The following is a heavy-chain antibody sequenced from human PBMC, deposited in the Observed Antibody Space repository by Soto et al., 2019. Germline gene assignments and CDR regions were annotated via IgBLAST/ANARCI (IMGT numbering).Heavy chain of an antibody. Sequence: GGSLRLSCAASGFTFSSYAMSWVRQAPGKGLEWVSAISGSGGSTYYADSVKGRFTISRDNSKNTLYLQMNSLRAEDTAVYYCAKDLSPHIVVVVAANDYWGQGTLVTVSS. CDR1: GFTFSSYA. CDR3: AKDLSPHIVVVVAANDY. CDR2: ISGSGGST. D-gene: IGHD2-15*01. V-gene: IGHV3-23*01. J-gene: IGHJ4*02.